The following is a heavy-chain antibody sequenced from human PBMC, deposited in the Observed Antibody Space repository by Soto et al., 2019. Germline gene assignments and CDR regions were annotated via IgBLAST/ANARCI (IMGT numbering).Heavy chain of an antibody. CDR3: AKAGRDFWSGYYTGSKIYVDY. Sequence: GGSLRLSCAASGFTFSSYAMSWVRQAPGKGLEWVSAISGSGGSTYYADSVKGRFTISRDNSKNTLYLQMNSLRAEDTAVYYCAKAGRDFWSGYYTGSKIYVDYWGQGTLVTVSS. V-gene: IGHV3-23*01. D-gene: IGHD3-3*01. CDR2: ISGSGGST. CDR1: GFTFSSYA. J-gene: IGHJ4*02.